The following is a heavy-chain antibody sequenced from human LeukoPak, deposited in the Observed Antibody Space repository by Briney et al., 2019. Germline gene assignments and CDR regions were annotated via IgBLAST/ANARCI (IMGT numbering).Heavy chain of an antibody. CDR3: ARQTVLRGYYGSGSYYGWFDP. Sequence: PSETLSLTCTVSGGSISSYYWSWIRQPPRKGLEWIGYIYYSGSTNYNPSLKSRVTISVDTSKNQFSLKLSSVTAADTAVYYCARQTVLRGYYGSGSYYGWFDPWGQGTLVTVSS. CDR2: IYYSGST. CDR1: GGSISSYY. V-gene: IGHV4-59*08. D-gene: IGHD3-10*01. J-gene: IGHJ5*02.